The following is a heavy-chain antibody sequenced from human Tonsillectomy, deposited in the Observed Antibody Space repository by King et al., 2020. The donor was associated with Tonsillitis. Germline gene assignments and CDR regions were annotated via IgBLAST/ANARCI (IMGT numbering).Heavy chain of an antibody. J-gene: IGHJ5*02. V-gene: IGHV4-39*07. CDR3: ARLPWWWSDRRSVWFDP. CDR1: GAAISGGNYY. Sequence: QLQESGPGLVKPSETLSLSCTVSGAAISGGNYYWGWIRQSPGQGLEWIGSIYYTGSTYYNPSLKSRVTISVDTSKNRFSLRVTSVTAADTAVYYCARLPWWWSDRRSVWFDPWGQGTLVIVSS. D-gene: IGHD2-15*01. CDR2: IYYTGST.